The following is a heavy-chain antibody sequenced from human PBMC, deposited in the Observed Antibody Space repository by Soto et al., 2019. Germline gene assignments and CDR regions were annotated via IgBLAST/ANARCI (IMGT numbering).Heavy chain of an antibody. CDR3: ARGVGRNFDY. CDR2: ISSSGNTM. Sequence: EVQLVESGGGLVQPGGSLRLSCAASGFTLSSYSMNWVRQAPGKGLEWVPYISSSGNTMYYADSVKGRFTISRDNAKNSLYLQMNSLRDEDTAVYYCARGVGRNFDYWGQGTLVTVSS. V-gene: IGHV3-48*02. CDR1: GFTLSSYS. D-gene: IGHD1-26*01. J-gene: IGHJ4*02.